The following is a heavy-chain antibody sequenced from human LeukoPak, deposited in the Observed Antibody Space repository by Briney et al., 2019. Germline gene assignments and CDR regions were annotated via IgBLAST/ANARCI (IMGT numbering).Heavy chain of an antibody. Sequence: ASVKVSCKASGGTFSSYAISWVRQAPGQGLEWMGRIIPIFGIANYAQKFQGRVTITADKSTSTAYMELSSLRPEDTAVYYCARDQVEGYGMDVWGQGTTVTVSS. J-gene: IGHJ6*02. V-gene: IGHV1-69*04. CDR2: IIPIFGIA. CDR1: GGTFSSYA. D-gene: IGHD2-15*01. CDR3: ARDQVEGYGMDV.